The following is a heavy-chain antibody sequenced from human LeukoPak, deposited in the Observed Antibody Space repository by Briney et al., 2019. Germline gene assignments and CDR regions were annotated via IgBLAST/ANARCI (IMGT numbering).Heavy chain of an antibody. CDR1: GDSISSYY. J-gene: IGHJ5*02. Sequence: SEPLSLTCTVSGDSISSYYWSWIRQPAGKGLEWIGRIYTSGITNYNPSLKSRVTMSVDTSKNQFSLKLISVTAADTAVYYCARGNRLGISGGSYNWFDPWGQGTLVTVSS. D-gene: IGHD2-15*01. CDR3: ARGNRLGISGGSYNWFDP. V-gene: IGHV4-4*07. CDR2: IYTSGIT.